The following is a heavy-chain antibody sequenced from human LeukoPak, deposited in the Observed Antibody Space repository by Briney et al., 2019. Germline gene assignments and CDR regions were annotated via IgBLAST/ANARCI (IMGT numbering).Heavy chain of an antibody. V-gene: IGHV3-49*03. CDR1: GIPLRDYS. Sequence: GRSLRLSCTVSGIPLRDYSVSWMRQAPGRGLEWVGYSRSRAYGGTTEYAASVKGRFSISRDDSKNVAYLQMNSLTTEDTAVYYCSSDLYSSSWLPGNCFHGMDVWGQGTTVSVSS. J-gene: IGHJ6*02. CDR2: SRSRAYGGTT. D-gene: IGHD2-2*01. CDR3: SSDLYSSSWLPGNCFHGMDV.